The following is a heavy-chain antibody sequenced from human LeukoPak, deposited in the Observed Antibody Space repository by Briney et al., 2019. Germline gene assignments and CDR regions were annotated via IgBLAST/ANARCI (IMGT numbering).Heavy chain of an antibody. CDR2: IKQDGSEE. Sequence: GGSLRLSCAASGFTFSSYWMSWVRQAPGKGLEWVANIKQDGSEEYYVDSVKGRFTISRDNAKNSLYLQMNSLRAEDTAVYYCARERAARYFGYWGQGTLVTVSS. CDR1: GFTFSSYW. J-gene: IGHJ4*02. V-gene: IGHV3-7*01. CDR3: ARERAARYFGY. D-gene: IGHD6-6*01.